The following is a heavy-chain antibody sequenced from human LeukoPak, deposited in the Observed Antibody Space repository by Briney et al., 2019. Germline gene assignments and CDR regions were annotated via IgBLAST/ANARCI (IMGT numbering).Heavy chain of an antibody. J-gene: IGHJ5*02. CDR1: GNYW. CDR3: AKDSSPYYDSSGYSNWFDP. CDR2: ISWNSGSI. V-gene: IGHV3-9*01. Sequence: GGSLRLSCAASGNYWMHWVRQAPGKGLEWVSGISWNSGSIGYADSVKGRFTISRDNAKNSLYLQMNSLRAEDTALYYCAKDSSPYYDSSGYSNWFDPWGQGTLVTVSS. D-gene: IGHD3-22*01.